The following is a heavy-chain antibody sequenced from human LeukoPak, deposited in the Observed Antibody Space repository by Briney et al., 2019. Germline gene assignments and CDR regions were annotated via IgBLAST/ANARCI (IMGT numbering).Heavy chain of an antibody. CDR2: IKQDGSEK. D-gene: IGHD2-8*01. CDR1: GFTFSSYS. Sequence: GGSLRLSCAASGFTFSSYSMNWVRQAPGKGLEWVANIKQDGSEKYYVDSVKGRFTISRDNAKNSLYLQMNSLRAEDTALYYCAKDIREMEAFDIWGQGTMVTVSS. V-gene: IGHV3-7*03. J-gene: IGHJ3*02. CDR3: AKDIREMEAFDI.